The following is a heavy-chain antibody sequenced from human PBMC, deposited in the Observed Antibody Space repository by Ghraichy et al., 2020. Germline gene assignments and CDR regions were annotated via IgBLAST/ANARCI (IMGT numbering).Heavy chain of an antibody. J-gene: IGHJ4*02. Sequence: SETLSLTCTVSGGSISSYYWSWIRQPPGKRLEWIGYIYYSGSTNYNPSLKSRVTMSVDTSNNQFSLKLSSVTAADTAMYFCATFWEAFDYWGQGTLVTVSS. CDR3: ATFWEAFDY. CDR1: GGSISSYY. D-gene: IGHD1-26*01. CDR2: IYYSGST. V-gene: IGHV4-59*01.